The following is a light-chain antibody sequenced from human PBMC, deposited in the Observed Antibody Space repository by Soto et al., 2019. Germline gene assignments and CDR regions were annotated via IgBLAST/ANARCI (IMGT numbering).Light chain of an antibody. V-gene: IGLV2-14*01. CDR1: SSDVGGYNY. Sequence: QSALTQPASVSGSPGQSITISCTGTSSDVGGYNYVSWYRQHPGKAPKLMIYDVSNRPSGVSNRFSGSKSGNTASLTISGLQAEDEADYYCSSYTSSSTPGVVFGGGTKLTVL. CDR2: DVS. J-gene: IGLJ2*01. CDR3: SSYTSSSTPGVV.